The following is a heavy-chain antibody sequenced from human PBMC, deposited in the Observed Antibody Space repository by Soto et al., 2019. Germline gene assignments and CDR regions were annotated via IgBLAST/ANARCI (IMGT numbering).Heavy chain of an antibody. V-gene: IGHV4-30-4*02. CDR3: ARVLRIAALRPHWFDP. D-gene: IGHD6-13*01. J-gene: IGHJ5*02. Sequence: SDTLSLTCTVSGGSISSGDYYWSWIRQPPGKGLEWIGYIYYSGSTYYNPSLKSRVTISVDTSKNQFSLKLSSVTAADTAVYYCARVLRIAALRPHWFDPWGQGTLVTVSS. CDR2: IYYSGST. CDR1: GGSISSGDYY.